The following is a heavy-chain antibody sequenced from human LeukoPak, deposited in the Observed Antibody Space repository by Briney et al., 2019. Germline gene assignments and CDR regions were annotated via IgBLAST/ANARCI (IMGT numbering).Heavy chain of an antibody. Sequence: GRSLRLSCAASGFTFSSYAMHWVRHAPGKGLEWVAVISYDGSNKYYADSVKGRFTISRDNSKNTLYLQMGSLRAEDMAVYYCASAMIATPHAFDIWGQGTMVTVSS. CDR2: ISYDGSNK. D-gene: IGHD2-2*01. CDR3: ASAMIATPHAFDI. V-gene: IGHV3-30*14. J-gene: IGHJ3*02. CDR1: GFTFSSYA.